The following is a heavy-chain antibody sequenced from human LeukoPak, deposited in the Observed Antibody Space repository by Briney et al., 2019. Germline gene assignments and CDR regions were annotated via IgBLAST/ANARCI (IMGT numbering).Heavy chain of an antibody. D-gene: IGHD2-2*01. Sequence: AGSLRLSCAASGFTVSSNYMNWVRQAPGKGLEWVSVIYSGGSTYYADSVKGRFTISRDNSKNTLYPQMNSLRAEDTAVYYCARGGDCSSTSCSPFTFDYWGQGTLVTVSS. J-gene: IGHJ4*02. V-gene: IGHV3-53*01. CDR3: ARGGDCSSTSCSPFTFDY. CDR1: GFTVSSNY. CDR2: IYSGGST.